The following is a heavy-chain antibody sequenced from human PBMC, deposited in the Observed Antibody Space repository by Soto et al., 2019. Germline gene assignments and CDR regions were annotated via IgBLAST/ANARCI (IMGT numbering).Heavy chain of an antibody. V-gene: IGHV1-69*01. J-gene: IGHJ4*02. CDR1: GGTFSRYA. CDR2: IIPMFGTA. D-gene: IGHD3-22*01. CDR3: ARQFDYESSGYYYPY. Sequence: QVQLVQSGAEVKKPGSSVKVSCKASGGTFSRYAISWVRQAPGQGLEWMGGIIPMFGTANYAQKFQGRVTITAVESTSTTYMELSSLRSEDTAVYYCARQFDYESSGYYYPYWGQGTLVTVSS.